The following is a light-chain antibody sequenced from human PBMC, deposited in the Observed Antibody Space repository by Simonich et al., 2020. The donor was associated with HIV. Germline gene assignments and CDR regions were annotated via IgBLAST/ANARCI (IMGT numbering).Light chain of an antibody. CDR3: AAWDDSLNGVV. J-gene: IGLJ2*01. CDR1: SSNIGSYT. CDR2: SNK. Sequence: QSVLTQPPSASGTPGQRVTISCSGSSSNIGSYTVNWYQQLPGTAPKLLIYSNKQRPSGVPARFSGSKSGTSASLAISGLQSEDEADYYCAAWDDSLNGVVFGGGTKLTVL. V-gene: IGLV1-44*01.